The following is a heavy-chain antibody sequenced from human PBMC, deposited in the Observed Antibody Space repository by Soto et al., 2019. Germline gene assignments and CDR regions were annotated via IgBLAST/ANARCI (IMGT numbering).Heavy chain of an antibody. V-gene: IGHV3-30-3*01. D-gene: IGHD2-8*01. CDR1: GFTFSRYA. J-gene: IGHJ4*02. CDR3: ARSRNGAVPDSINF. Sequence: GGSLRLSCAASGFTFSRYAMHWVRQAPGEGLEWVAVISRDGSSKYYGDSVKGRFTVSRDNSNNTLYLSMTSLRPDDTAVFYCARSRNGAVPDSINFWGQETLVTVSS. CDR2: ISRDGSSK.